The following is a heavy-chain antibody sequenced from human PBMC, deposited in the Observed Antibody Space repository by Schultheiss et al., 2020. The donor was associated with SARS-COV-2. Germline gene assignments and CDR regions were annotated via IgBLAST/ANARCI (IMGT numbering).Heavy chain of an antibody. J-gene: IGHJ6*02. CDR2: IYNRDTTI. CDR1: GFTFSDYY. Sequence: GGSLRLSCAASGFTFSDYYMSWIRQAPGKGLEWVSYIYNRDTTIYYADSVKGRFTISRDSAKNSLYLQMNSLRAEDTAVYYCAKDRLPLRFLGGMDVWGQGTTVTVSS. CDR3: AKDRLPLRFLGGMDV. V-gene: IGHV3-11*04. D-gene: IGHD3-3*01.